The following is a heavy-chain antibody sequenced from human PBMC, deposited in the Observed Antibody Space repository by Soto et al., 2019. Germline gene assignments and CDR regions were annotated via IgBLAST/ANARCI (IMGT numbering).Heavy chain of an antibody. D-gene: IGHD6-19*01. J-gene: IGHJ4*02. CDR3: ARGSYYSGWV. V-gene: IGHV6-1*01. CDR1: GDIVSSTSAA. CDR2: TYYRSKWYS. Sequence: SQTLSLTCAISGDIVSSTSAACSWIRQSPSRGLEWLGRTYYRSKWYSDYAVSVKSRITINPDTSKNQFSLQLNSVTPEDTAVYYCARGSYYSGWVWGQGTLVTISS.